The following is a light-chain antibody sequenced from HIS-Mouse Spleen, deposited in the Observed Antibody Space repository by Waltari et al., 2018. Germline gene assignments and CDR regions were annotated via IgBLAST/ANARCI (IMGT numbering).Light chain of an antibody. CDR2: EVS. Sequence: QSALTQPPSASGSPGQSVTISCTGTSSDVGGYKYFPGYQQHPGKAPKLMIYEVSKRPSGVPDRFSGSKSGNTASLTVSGLQAEDEADYYCSSYAGSNNYVFGTGTKVTVL. J-gene: IGLJ1*01. CDR1: SSDVGGYKY. CDR3: SSYAGSNNYV. V-gene: IGLV2-8*01.